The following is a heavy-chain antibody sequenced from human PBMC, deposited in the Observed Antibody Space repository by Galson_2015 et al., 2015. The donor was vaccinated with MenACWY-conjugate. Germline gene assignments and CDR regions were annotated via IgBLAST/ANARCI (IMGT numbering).Heavy chain of an antibody. D-gene: IGHD3-16*01. V-gene: IGHV3-74*01. J-gene: IGHJ6*03. CDR3: ARSYVPGSDRKNYYMDV. CDR1: EFTFGSYW. CDR2: VISDGSGT. Sequence: SLRLSCAASEFTFGSYWWHWVRQVPGKGLVWASRVISDGSGTGYADSVKGRFTISRDNAKNMLFLQMNSLKVEDTAVYYCARSYVPGSDRKNYYMDVWGRGTTVTVSS.